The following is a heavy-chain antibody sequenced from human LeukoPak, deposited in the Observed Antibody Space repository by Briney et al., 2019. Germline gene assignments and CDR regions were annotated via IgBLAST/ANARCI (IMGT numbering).Heavy chain of an antibody. CDR3: AKDPIRIGAAIQISAYYFDY. J-gene: IGHJ4*02. CDR1: GFTFSSYG. D-gene: IGHD6-13*01. V-gene: IGHV3-30*02. Sequence: PGGSLRLSCAASGFTFSSYGMHWVRQAPGKGLEWVAFIRYDGSNKYYADSVKGRFTISRDNSKNTLYLQMNSLRAEDTAVYYCAKDPIRIGAAIQISAYYFDYWGQGTQVTVSS. CDR2: IRYDGSNK.